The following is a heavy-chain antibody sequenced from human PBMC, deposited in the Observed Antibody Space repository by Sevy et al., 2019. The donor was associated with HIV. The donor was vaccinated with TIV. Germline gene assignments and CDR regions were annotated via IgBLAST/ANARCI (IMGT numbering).Heavy chain of an antibody. Sequence: GGSLRLSCAASEFTFSSYRMSWVRKAPGKGLEGVANIKQDGSEKYYVDSVKGRFTISRDNAKNSLYLQMNSLRAEDTAVYYCARSGGSYDYGMDVWGQGTTVTVSS. V-gene: IGHV3-7*01. J-gene: IGHJ6*02. CDR2: IKQDGSEK. CDR1: EFTFSSYR. D-gene: IGHD1-26*01. CDR3: ARSGGSYDYGMDV.